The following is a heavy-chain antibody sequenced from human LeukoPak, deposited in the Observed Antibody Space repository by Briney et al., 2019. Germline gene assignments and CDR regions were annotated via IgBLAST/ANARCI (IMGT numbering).Heavy chain of an antibody. J-gene: IGHJ6*02. CDR1: GFTFSSYS. CDR3: ARDRTAPRLYYYYGMDV. V-gene: IGHV3-21*01. CDR2: ISSSSYI. D-gene: IGHD5-18*01. Sequence: GGSLRLSCAASGFTFSSYSMNWVRQAPGKGLEWVSSISSSSYIYYADSVKGRFTISRDNAKNSLYLQMNSLRAEDTAVYYCARDRTAPRLYYYYGMDVWGQGTTVTVSS.